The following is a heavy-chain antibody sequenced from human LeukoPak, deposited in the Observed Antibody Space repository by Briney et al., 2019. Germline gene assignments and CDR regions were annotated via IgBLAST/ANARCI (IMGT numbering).Heavy chain of an antibody. V-gene: IGHV3-30-3*01. D-gene: IGHD7-27*01. J-gene: IGHJ4*02. CDR3: ARDVGSWGIPPYFDY. CDR2: ISYDGSNK. Sequence: PGGSLRLSCAASGFSFSSYAMHWGRQAPGKGLEWVAVISYDGSNKYYADSVKGRFTISRDNSKNTLYLQMNSLRAEDTAVYYCARDVGSWGIPPYFDYWGQGTLVTVSS. CDR1: GFSFSSYA.